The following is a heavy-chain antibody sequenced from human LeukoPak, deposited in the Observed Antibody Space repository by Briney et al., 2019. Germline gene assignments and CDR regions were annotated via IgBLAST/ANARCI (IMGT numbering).Heavy chain of an antibody. D-gene: IGHD3-3*02. CDR3: ASHFWNYYRIDY. J-gene: IGHJ4*02. CDR2: ISGSGSYI. V-gene: IGHV3-21*01. CDR1: GFSFSTYT. Sequence: GGSLRLSCAASGFSFSTYTMNSARQAPGKGLEWVSSISGSGSYIYYSDSVKGRFTISRDNAKNSLSLQMNSLRAEDTAIYYCASHFWNYYRIDYWGQGILVTVSS.